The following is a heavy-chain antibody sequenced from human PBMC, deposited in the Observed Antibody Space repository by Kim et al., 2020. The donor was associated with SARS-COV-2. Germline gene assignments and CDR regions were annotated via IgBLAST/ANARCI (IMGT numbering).Heavy chain of an antibody. CDR3: ARANVGTGDAFDI. Sequence: GGSLRLSCAASGFTFSSYSMNWVRQAPGKGLEWVSSISSSSSYIYYADSVKGRFTISRDNAKNSLYLQMNSLRAEDTAVYYCARANVGTGDAFDIWGQGTMVTVSS. CDR1: GFTFSSYS. D-gene: IGHD1-1*01. CDR2: ISSSSSYI. V-gene: IGHV3-21*01. J-gene: IGHJ3*02.